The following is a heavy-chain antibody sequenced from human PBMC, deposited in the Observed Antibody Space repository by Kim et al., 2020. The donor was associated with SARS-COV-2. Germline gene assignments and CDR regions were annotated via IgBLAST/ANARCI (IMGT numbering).Heavy chain of an antibody. Sequence: SVKVSCKASGGTFSSYAISWVRQAPGQGLEWMGGIIPIFGTANYAQKFQGRVTITADESTTTAYMELSSLRSEDTAVYYCAGGRYSSSSGGYYYYGMDVWGQGTTVTVSS. V-gene: IGHV1-69*13. CDR3: AGGRYSSSSGGYYYYGMDV. CDR2: IIPIFGTA. J-gene: IGHJ6*02. CDR1: GGTFSSYA. D-gene: IGHD6-6*01.